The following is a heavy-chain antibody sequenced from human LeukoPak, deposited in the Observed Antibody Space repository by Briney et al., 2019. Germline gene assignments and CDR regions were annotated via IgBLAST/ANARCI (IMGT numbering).Heavy chain of an antibody. Sequence: PGGSLRLSCAASGFTFSSYAMSWVRQAPGKGLEWVSGISGSGGSTYYADSVKGRFTISRDNSKKTLYLQMNSLRAEDTAVYYCAKDMAEVEQHFHYWGQGTLVTVSS. CDR1: GFTFSSYA. D-gene: IGHD5-24*01. J-gene: IGHJ4*02. V-gene: IGHV3-23*01. CDR3: AKDMAEVEQHFHY. CDR2: ISGSGGST.